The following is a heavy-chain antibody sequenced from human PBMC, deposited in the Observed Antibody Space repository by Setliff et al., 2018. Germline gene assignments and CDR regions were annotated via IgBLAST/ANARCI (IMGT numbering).Heavy chain of an antibody. CDR1: GYIFNTFG. V-gene: IGHV1-18*01. CDR2: ISPYNGDT. D-gene: IGHD1-26*01. J-gene: IGHJ6*03. Sequence: ASVKVSCKASGYIFNTFGISWLRRAPGQGLEWIGWISPYNGDTKYAQNLQGRVTLTIDTSTGTAYVEVRSLRSDDTAVYYCARSPPNRGVGQGHHMDVWGKGTTVTVSS. CDR3: ARSPPNRGVGQGHHMDV.